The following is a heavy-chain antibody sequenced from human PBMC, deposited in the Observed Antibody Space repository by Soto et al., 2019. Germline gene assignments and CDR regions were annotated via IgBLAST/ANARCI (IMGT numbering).Heavy chain of an antibody. Sequence: EVQLVESGGGLVQLGGSLRLSCEASGFTFRTYWMHWVRQAPGRGLVWVSRIRSDGSGTYYADSVEGRFTISRDNAQNTLYLQMTSLRAEDTAVYYCVRGDGDYHDGNGYLGRHWGQGTLVTVSS. CDR1: GFTFRTYW. CDR2: IRSDGSGT. CDR3: VRGDGDYHDGNGYLGRH. J-gene: IGHJ4*02. D-gene: IGHD3-22*01. V-gene: IGHV3-74*01.